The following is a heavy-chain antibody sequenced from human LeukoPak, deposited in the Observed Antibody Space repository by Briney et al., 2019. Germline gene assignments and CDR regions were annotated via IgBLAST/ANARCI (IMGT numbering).Heavy chain of an antibody. CDR2: ISSSSSYI. CDR3: ARDLRYFDWSIDAFDI. Sequence: GGSLRLSCAASGFTFSSYSMNWVRQAPGKGLEWVSSISSSSSYIYYADSVKGRFTISRDNAKNSLYLQMNSLRAEDTAVYYCARDLRYFDWSIDAFDIWGQGTMVTVSS. J-gene: IGHJ3*02. V-gene: IGHV3-21*01. D-gene: IGHD3-9*01. CDR1: GFTFSSYS.